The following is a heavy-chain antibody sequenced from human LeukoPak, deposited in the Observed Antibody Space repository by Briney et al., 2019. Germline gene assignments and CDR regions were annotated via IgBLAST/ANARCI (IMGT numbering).Heavy chain of an antibody. CDR1: GGSISSYY. Sequence: SETLSLTCTVSGGSISSYYWSWIRQPPGKGLEWIGYIYYSGSTNYNPSLKSRVTISVDTSKNQFSLKLSSVTAADTAVYYCARGVAVVGSRYYYYYYYMDVWGKGTTVTVSS. V-gene: IGHV4-59*12. CDR2: IYYSGST. D-gene: IGHD6-19*01. J-gene: IGHJ6*03. CDR3: ARGVAVVGSRYYYYYYYMDV.